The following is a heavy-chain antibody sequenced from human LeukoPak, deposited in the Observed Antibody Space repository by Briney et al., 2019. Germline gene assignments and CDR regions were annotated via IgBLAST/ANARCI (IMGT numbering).Heavy chain of an antibody. CDR3: TRDQTPYY. Sequence: PGGCLRLSCTASGFTFGDYAMTWVRQAPGKGLEWVGFIRSNLYGGTPEYAASVKGRFTISRDDSKSIAYLQMNSLKTDDTAVYYCTRDQTPYYWGQGTLVTVSS. J-gene: IGHJ4*02. CDR2: IRSNLYGGTP. V-gene: IGHV3-49*04. CDR1: GFTFGDYA.